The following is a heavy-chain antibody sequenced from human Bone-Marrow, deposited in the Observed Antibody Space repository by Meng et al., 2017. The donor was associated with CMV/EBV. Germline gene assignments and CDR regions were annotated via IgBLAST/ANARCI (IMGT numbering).Heavy chain of an antibody. J-gene: IGHJ4*02. CDR1: GFTFGDYG. V-gene: IGHV3-49*04. CDR3: TRDGHTGFDY. CDR2: IRSKTYGGTT. Sequence: GGSLRLSCTVSGFTFGDYGMIWVRQAPGKGLEWVGLIRSKTYGGTTEYAASVKGRFTISRDDSKSIAYLQMNSLKTEVTAVYYCTRDGHTGFDYWGQGTLVTVSS.